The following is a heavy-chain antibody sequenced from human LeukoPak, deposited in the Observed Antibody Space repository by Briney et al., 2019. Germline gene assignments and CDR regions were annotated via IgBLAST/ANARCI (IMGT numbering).Heavy chain of an antibody. CDR2: ISSSGSTR. V-gene: IGHV3-48*03. Sequence: GGSLRLSCAASGFTFSSYEMNWLRQAPGKGLEWGSYISSSGSTRTYADSVKGRFTISRDNAKNSLYLEMSSLRAEDTAVYYCASVIVSAVAGNFDYWGQGTLVTVSS. J-gene: IGHJ4*02. CDR3: ASVIVSAVAGNFDY. D-gene: IGHD6-19*01. CDR1: GFTFSSYE.